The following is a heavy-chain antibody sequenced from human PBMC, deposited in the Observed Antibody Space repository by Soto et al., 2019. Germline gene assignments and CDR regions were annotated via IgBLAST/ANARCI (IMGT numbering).Heavy chain of an antibody. Sequence: EVQLVESGGGMVQPGRSLRLSCVASGFTFDDHAMHWVRRGPGRGLEWVSGISWNSENTDYADSVRGRFTISRDNAKSSLCLQMNSVRVEDTCFYYCAKEERGVSGVDKGSSYAYYGMDDWGQGTTVIVS. J-gene: IGHJ6*02. D-gene: IGHD3-10*01. CDR1: GFTFDDHA. V-gene: IGHV3-9*01. CDR3: AKEERGVSGVDKGSSYAYYGMDD. CDR2: ISWNSENT.